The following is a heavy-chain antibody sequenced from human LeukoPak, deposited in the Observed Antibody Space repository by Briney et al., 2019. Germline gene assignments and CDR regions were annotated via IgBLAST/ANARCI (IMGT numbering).Heavy chain of an antibody. CDR3: ATHLWFGEPFDY. V-gene: IGHV3-7*01. CDR2: IKQDGSEK. D-gene: IGHD3-10*01. Sequence: GGSLRLSCAASGFTFSSYWMSWVRQAPGRGLEWVANIKQDGSEKYYVDSVKGRFTISRDNAKNSLYLQMNSLRAEDTAVYYCATHLWFGEPFDYWGQGTLVTVSS. J-gene: IGHJ4*02. CDR1: GFTFSSYW.